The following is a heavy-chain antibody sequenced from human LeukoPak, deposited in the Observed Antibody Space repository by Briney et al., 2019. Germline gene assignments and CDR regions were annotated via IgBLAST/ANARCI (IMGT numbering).Heavy chain of an antibody. CDR2: INHSGST. D-gene: IGHD6-13*01. CDR1: DGSFSGYY. CDR3: ASHLLGAAARFDY. Sequence: SETLSLTCAVYDGSFSGYYWSWIRQPPGKGLEWIGEINHSGSTNYNPSLKSRVTISVDTSKNQFSLKLSSVTAADTAVYYCASHLLGAAARFDYWGQGTLVTVSS. J-gene: IGHJ4*02. V-gene: IGHV4-34*01.